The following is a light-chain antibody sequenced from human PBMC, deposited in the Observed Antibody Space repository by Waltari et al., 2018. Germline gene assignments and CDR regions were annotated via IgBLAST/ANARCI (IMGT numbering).Light chain of an antibody. Sequence: EIVLTQSPVTVSLSPGERATLSCRASQSISTYLAWYQHKPGQAPRLLIYEASNRATGIPARFSGSGSGTDFTLTITSLEPEDFAFYYCQQRSNWPPLTFGGGTKVEIK. CDR2: EAS. CDR3: QQRSNWPPLT. CDR1: QSISTY. J-gene: IGKJ4*01. V-gene: IGKV3-11*01.